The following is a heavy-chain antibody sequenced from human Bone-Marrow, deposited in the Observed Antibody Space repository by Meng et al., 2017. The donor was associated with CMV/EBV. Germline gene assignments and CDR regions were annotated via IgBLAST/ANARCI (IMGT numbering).Heavy chain of an antibody. D-gene: IGHD2-2*01. CDR3: ARASIPARYCSSTSCYRGVHGMDV. Sequence: GESLKISCAASGFTFSSYSMNWVRQAPGKGLVWVSRINSDGSSTSYADSVKGRFTISRDNAKNTLYLQMNSLRAEDTAVYYCARASIPARYCSSTSCYRGVHGMDVWGQGPTVTVSS. J-gene: IGHJ6*02. V-gene: IGHV3-74*01. CDR1: GFTFSSYS. CDR2: INSDGSST.